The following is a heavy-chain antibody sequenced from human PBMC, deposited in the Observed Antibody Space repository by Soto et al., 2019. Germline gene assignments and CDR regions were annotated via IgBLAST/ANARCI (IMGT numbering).Heavy chain of an antibody. CDR1: GGSFSGYY. V-gene: IGHV4-34*01. Sequence: PSETLSLTCAVYGGSFSGYYWSWIRQPPGKGLEWIGEINHSGSTNYNPSLKSRVTISVDTSKNQFSLKLSSVTAADTAVYYCASREEMATITAVGYWGQGTLVTVSS. CDR3: ASREEMATITAVGY. J-gene: IGHJ4*02. D-gene: IGHD5-12*01. CDR2: INHSGST.